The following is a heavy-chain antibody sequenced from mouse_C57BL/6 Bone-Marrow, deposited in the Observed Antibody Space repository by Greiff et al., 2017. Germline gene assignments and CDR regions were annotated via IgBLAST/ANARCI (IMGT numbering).Heavy chain of an antibody. CDR1: GFTFSSYA. Sequence: EVKLVESGEGLVKPGGSLKLSCAASGFTFSSYAMSWVRQTPEKRLEWVAYISSGGDYIYYADTVKGRFTISRDNARNTLYLQMSSLKSEDTAMYYCTRVYGSSYDYAMDYWGQGTSVTVSS. CDR2: ISSGGDYI. V-gene: IGHV5-9-1*02. D-gene: IGHD1-1*01. CDR3: TRVYGSSYDYAMDY. J-gene: IGHJ4*01.